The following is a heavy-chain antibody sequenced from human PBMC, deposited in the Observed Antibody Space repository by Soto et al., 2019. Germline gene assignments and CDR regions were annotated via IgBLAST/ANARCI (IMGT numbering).Heavy chain of an antibody. CDR2: INHSGSV. CDR1: GRSFXDYY. J-gene: IGHJ6*04. D-gene: IGHD3-10*01. Sequence: PSETLSLTCAVYGRSFXDYYWAWIRQTPGKGLEYIGEINHSGSVNYAPSLMSRATISVDTSKNQFSLRLSSVTAADTAVYFCARGVEYNPGLWPYYYYPDVWDKGTTVTVSS. CDR3: ARGVEYNPGLWPYYYYPDV. V-gene: IGHV4-34*01.